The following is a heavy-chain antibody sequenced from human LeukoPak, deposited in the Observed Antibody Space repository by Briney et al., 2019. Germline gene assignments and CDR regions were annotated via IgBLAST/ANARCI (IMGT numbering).Heavy chain of an antibody. Sequence: PSETLSLTCTVSGGSISSYYWSWIRQPPGKGLEWIGYIYYSGSTNYNPSLKSRVTISVDTSKNQFSLKLSSVTAADTAVYYCARGTGDRFSLWYFDLWGRGTLVTVSS. CDR3: ARGTGDRFSLWYFDL. CDR1: GGSISSYY. CDR2: IYYSGST. D-gene: IGHD7-27*01. J-gene: IGHJ2*01. V-gene: IGHV4-59*01.